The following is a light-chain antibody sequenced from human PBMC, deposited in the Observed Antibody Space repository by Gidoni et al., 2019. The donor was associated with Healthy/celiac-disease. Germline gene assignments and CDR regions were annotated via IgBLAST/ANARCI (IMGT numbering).Light chain of an antibody. CDR1: QSVSSY. CDR2: DAS. CDR3: QQRSNWQLT. V-gene: IGKV3-11*01. J-gene: IGKJ4*01. Sequence: EIVLPQSPATLSLSPGERATLSCRASQSVSSYLAWYQQKPGQAPRLLIYDASNRATGIPAWFSGSGSGTDFTLTISSLEPEDFAVYYCQQRSNWQLTFGGGTKVEIK.